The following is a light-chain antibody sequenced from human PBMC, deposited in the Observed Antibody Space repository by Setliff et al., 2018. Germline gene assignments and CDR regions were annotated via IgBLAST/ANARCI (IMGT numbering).Light chain of an antibody. J-gene: IGLJ1*01. V-gene: IGLV2-14*01. CDR2: EVI. CDR3: SSYTSSHTYV. Sequence: QSALTQPASVSGSPGQSITISCTGSASDVGDYNYVSWHQQHPGEAPKLLIYEVINRPSGIFNRFSGSKSGNTASLTISGLLAEDEADYFCSSYTSSHTYVFGSGTKGTVL. CDR1: ASDVGDYNY.